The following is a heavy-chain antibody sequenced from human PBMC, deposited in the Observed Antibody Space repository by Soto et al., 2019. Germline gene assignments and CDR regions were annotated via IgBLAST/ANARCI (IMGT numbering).Heavy chain of an antibody. Sequence: EVQLVESGGVVVQPGGSLRLSCAASGFTFDDYTMHWVRQAPGKGLEWAYLSSWDGGSTYYADSVKGRFTISRDNSKNSLYLQMNSLRNEDTALYYCANEATAKKWELLPHDRAFDIWGQGTMFTVSS. CDR1: GFTFDDYT. CDR3: ANEATAKKWELLPHDRAFDI. D-gene: IGHD1-26*01. V-gene: IGHV3-43*01. J-gene: IGHJ3*02. CDR2: SSWDGGST.